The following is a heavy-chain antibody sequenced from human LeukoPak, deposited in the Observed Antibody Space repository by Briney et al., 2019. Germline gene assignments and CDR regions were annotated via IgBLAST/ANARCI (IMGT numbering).Heavy chain of an antibody. CDR2: ISSGSSYI. D-gene: IGHD6-19*01. CDR1: GFTFSSYS. J-gene: IGHJ4*02. CDR3: ATGVRGYNSALDY. Sequence: PGGSLRLSCAASGFTFSSYSMNWVRQAPGKGLEWVSSISSGSSYIYYADSLKGRFTISRDNAKNSLYLQMNSLRAEDTAVYYCATGVRGYNSALDYWGQGTPVTVSP. V-gene: IGHV3-21*01.